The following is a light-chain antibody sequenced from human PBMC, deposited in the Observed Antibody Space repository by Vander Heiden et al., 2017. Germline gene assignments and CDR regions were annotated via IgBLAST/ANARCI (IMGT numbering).Light chain of an antibody. CDR3: QQTNRPPT. Sequence: DSQMTQSPSSLSASIGDRVTITCRASQNINNYVNWYQQQPGKAPKLLIFAASKVQSGVTSRFSGSGFGRDFTLTNSEHHAEDFAPYYCQQTNRPPTFGQGTKMEI. J-gene: IGKJ2*01. V-gene: IGKV1-39*01. CDR1: QNINNY. CDR2: AAS.